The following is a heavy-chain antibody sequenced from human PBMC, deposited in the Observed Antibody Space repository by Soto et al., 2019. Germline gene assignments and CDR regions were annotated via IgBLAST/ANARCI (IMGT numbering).Heavy chain of an antibody. CDR2: IYYSGST. V-gene: IGHV4-59*01. J-gene: IGHJ4*02. Sequence: SETLSLTCTVSGGSISSYYWSWIRQPPGKGLEWIGYIYYSGSTNYNPSLKSRVPISVDTSKNQFSLKLSSVTAADTAVYYCARAYDFPSFDYWGQGTLVTVSS. CDR1: GGSISSYY. D-gene: IGHD3-3*01. CDR3: ARAYDFPSFDY.